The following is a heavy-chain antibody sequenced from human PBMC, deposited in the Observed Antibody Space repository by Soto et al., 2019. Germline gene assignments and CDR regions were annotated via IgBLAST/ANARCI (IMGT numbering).Heavy chain of an antibody. Sequence: EVQLLESGGGSAQPGGSVRLSCAASGFTFSSYGMSWVRQAPGKGLEWVSAISEGGGNTYYADSVKGRFTISRDNSKNTLYLQMNSLRAEDTAVYYCTKCDRYSGWFDWGQGTLVIVSS. CDR2: ISEGGGNT. CDR1: GFTFSSYG. CDR3: TKCDRYSGWFD. D-gene: IGHD6-19*01. J-gene: IGHJ4*02. V-gene: IGHV3-23*01.